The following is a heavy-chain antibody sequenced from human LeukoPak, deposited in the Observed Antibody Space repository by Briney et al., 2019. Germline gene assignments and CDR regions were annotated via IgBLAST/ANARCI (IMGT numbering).Heavy chain of an antibody. CDR3: AREPPYGSGSYYSPNY. J-gene: IGHJ4*02. CDR2: ISAYNGNT. CDR1: GYTFTSYG. V-gene: IGHV1-18*01. D-gene: IGHD3-10*01. Sequence: RASVKVSCEASGYTFTSYGISWVRQAPGQGLEWMGWISAYNGNTNYAQKLQGRVTMTTDTSTSTAYMELRSLRSDDTAVYYCAREPPYGSGSYYSPNYWGQGTLVTVSS.